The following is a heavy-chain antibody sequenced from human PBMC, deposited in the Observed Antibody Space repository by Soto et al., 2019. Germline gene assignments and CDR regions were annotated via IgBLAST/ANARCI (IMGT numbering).Heavy chain of an antibody. CDR1: GFKFSNYG. J-gene: IGHJ6*02. V-gene: IGHV3-33*01. Sequence: QMQLVESGGGVVQPGRSLRLSCVASGFKFSNYGMHWVRQAPGKGLEWVAVIWYDGGSKFYADSVKGRFTISRDNTRNTLFLQMPSLRPEDTAVYYCATDGIQLERRPSYGMDVWGQGTTVSVSS. CDR2: IWYDGGSK. CDR3: ATDGIQLERRPSYGMDV. D-gene: IGHD1-1*01.